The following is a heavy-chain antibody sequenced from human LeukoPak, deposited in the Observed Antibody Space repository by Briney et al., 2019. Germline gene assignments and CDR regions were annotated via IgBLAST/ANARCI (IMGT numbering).Heavy chain of an antibody. CDR1: GGSISSYY. V-gene: IGHV4-4*07. Sequence: SETLSLTCTVSGGSISSYYWSWIRQPAGKGLEWIGRIYTSGSTNYNPSLKGRVTISVDTSKNQFSLKLSSVTAADTAVYYCARDRGTPYYYDSSGYFGYFDYWGQGTLVTVSS. CDR3: ARDRGTPYYYDSSGYFGYFDY. J-gene: IGHJ4*02. CDR2: IYTSGST. D-gene: IGHD3-22*01.